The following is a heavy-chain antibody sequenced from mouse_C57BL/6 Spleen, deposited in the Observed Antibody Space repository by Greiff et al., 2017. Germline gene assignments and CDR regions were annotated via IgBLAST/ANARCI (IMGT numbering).Heavy chain of an antibody. J-gene: IGHJ4*01. CDR2: IDPANGNT. CDR1: GFKIKNTY. D-gene: IGHD2-3*01. CDR3: ARRGDGTYARDY. V-gene: IGHV14-3*01. Sequence: VQLQQSVAELVRPGASVKLSCTASGFKIKNTYMHWVKQRPEQGLEWIGRIDPANGNTNYTPKFQGKATMTADKSSTTAYLQLSSLTSEDTAIXYCARRGDGTYARDYWGQGTSVTVSS.